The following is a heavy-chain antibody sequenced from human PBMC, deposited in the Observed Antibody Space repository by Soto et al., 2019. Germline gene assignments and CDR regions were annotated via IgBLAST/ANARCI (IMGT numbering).Heavy chain of an antibody. Sequence: SDTLSLTCAVRLRSIPSRGYSWSWIRQPPGKGLEWIGYIYHSGSTYYNPSLKSRVTISVDRSKNQFSLKLSSVTAADTAVYYCARVPDRWGQGTLVTVS. CDR1: LRSIPSRGYS. D-gene: IGHD2-2*01. CDR3: ARVPDR. J-gene: IGHJ5*02. V-gene: IGHV4-30-2*01. CDR2: IYHSGST.